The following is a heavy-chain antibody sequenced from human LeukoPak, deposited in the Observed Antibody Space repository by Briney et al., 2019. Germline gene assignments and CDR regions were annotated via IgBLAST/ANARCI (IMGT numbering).Heavy chain of an antibody. V-gene: IGHV5-51*01. CDR3: ARIRITMVRGVDNWFTP. CDR2: IYPGDSDT. Sequence: GESLKISCKGSGCSFTSYWIGWVRQMPGKGLEWMGIIYPGDSDTRYSPSFQGQVTISADKSISTAYLQWSSLKASDTAMYYCARIRITMVRGVDNWFTPWGQGPLVTVSS. D-gene: IGHD3-10*01. J-gene: IGHJ5*02. CDR1: GCSFTSYW.